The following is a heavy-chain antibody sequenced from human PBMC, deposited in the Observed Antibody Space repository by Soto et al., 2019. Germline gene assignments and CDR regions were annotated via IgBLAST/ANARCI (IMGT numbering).Heavy chain of an antibody. J-gene: IGHJ4*02. CDR2: VSHDGRNT. Sequence: VQLVESGGGVVQPGRSLRLSCAASGFTFSDYAMHWVRQAPGKGLEWVAVVSHDGRNTHYADSVKGRFTISRDSSKNTVSLEMTSLSAEDTAVYYCATGGRQWLVTSDCIDWGQGALVTVSS. D-gene: IGHD6-19*01. V-gene: IGHV3-30*03. CDR1: GFTFSDYA. CDR3: ATGGRQWLVTSDCID.